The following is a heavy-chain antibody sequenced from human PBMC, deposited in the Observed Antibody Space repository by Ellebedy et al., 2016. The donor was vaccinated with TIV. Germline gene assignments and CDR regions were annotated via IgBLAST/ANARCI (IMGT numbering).Heavy chain of an antibody. CDR2: ISGDAGTT. D-gene: IGHD2-15*01. CDR3: AKERESFTLCDQFDC. CDR1: GFTFSAYA. V-gene: IGHV3-23*01. J-gene: IGHJ4*02. Sequence: GGSLRLSXAASGFTFSAYAMTWVRQAPGKGLEWVAGISGDAGTTYYTDSVKGRFTISRDNYKNTLSLQMDSLRPEDTAVYFCAKERESFTLCDQFDCWGQGTLVTVSS.